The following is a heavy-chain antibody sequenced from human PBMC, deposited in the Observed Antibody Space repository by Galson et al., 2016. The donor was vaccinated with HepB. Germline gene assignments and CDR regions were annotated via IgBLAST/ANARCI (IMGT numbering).Heavy chain of an antibody. J-gene: IGHJ4*02. V-gene: IGHV3-23*01. CDR1: GFTFTRYA. Sequence: SLRLSCAASGFTFTRYAISWVRQAPGKGLEWISAISGDGGSTDYAETVQGRFTSSRDRSTNTIYLQMNSLRTDDTAVYYCARFTQEWRDRVYYFDYWGQGTLVTVSS. D-gene: IGHD3-3*01. CDR2: ISGDGGST. CDR3: ARFTQEWRDRVYYFDY.